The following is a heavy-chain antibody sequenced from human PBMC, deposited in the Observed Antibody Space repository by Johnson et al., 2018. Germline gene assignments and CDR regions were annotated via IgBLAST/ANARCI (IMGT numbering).Heavy chain of an antibody. CDR2: IYYRWST. J-gene: IGHJ6*03. D-gene: IGHD6-19*01. V-gene: IGHV4-39*01. CDR3: ARFPGIAVAGTYYYYYYYMDV. Sequence: QVQLQESGPGLVKPSETLSLTCSVSGGSISSSSYYWGWIRQPPGKGLEWIGGIYYRWSTYYNPSLKRRVTISVDTSKNQFSLKLNSVTAADTAVYSCARFPGIAVAGTYYYYYYYMDVWGKGTTVTVSS. CDR1: GGSISSSSYY.